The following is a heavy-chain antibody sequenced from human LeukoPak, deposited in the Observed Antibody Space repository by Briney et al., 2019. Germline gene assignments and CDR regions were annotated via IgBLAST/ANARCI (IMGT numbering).Heavy chain of an antibody. CDR3: AKDRCSNGVGCYYYYMDV. V-gene: IGHV3-30*02. J-gene: IGHJ6*03. CDR1: RFTFSSYG. CDR2: IQYDGSNE. D-gene: IGHD2-8*01. Sequence: PGGSLRLSCAASRFTFSSYGRHWVRQAPGKGLEWVAYIQYDGSNEKYADSVKGRFSISRDSSKNILYLQMNSLRAEDTAVYYCAKDRCSNGVGCYYYYMDVWGKGTTVTISS.